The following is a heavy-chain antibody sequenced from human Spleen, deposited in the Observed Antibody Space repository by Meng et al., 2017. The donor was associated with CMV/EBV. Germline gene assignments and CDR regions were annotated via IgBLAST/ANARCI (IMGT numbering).Heavy chain of an antibody. Sequence: SETLSLTCAVYGPGGSNRNYYWNWLRQPPGKGLEWIGEINHSGSTNYNPSLKSRVTISVDTSKNQFSLKLSSVTAADTAVYYCARDGRWYDFWSGYFSNYYGMDVWGQGTTVTVSS. CDR1: GPGGSNRNYY. CDR3: ARDGRWYDFWSGYFSNYYGMDV. CDR2: INHSGST. J-gene: IGHJ6*02. V-gene: IGHV4-34*01. D-gene: IGHD3-3*01.